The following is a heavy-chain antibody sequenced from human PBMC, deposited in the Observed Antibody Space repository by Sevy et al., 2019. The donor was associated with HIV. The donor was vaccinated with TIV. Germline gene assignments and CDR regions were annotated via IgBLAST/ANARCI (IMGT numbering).Heavy chain of an antibody. D-gene: IGHD2-15*01. CDR1: GFTFSRYG. Sequence: GGSLRLSCAASGFTFSRYGMHWVRQSQGKGLEWVAFIRYDGSNKYFADSVKGRFTISRENSDNTVFLQMNSLRAEDSAVYYCASGLAYWYFDLWGRGTLVTVSS. J-gene: IGHJ2*01. CDR3: ASGLAYWYFDL. CDR2: IRYDGSNK. V-gene: IGHV3-30*02.